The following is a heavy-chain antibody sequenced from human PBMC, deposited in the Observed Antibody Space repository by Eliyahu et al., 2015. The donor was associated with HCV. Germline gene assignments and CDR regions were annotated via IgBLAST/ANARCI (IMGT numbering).Heavy chain of an antibody. CDR1: GFTFSSYS. J-gene: IGHJ4*02. V-gene: IGHV3-21*01. D-gene: IGHD3-3*01. CDR3: ARGRGISNYDFWSGYYTGDY. CDR2: ISSSSSYI. Sequence: EVQLVESGGGLVKPGGSLRLSCAASGFTFSSYSMNWVRQAPGKGLEWVSSISSSSSYIYYADSVKGRFTISRDNAKNSLYLQMNSLRAEDTAVYYCARGRGISNYDFWSGYYTGDYWGQGTLVTVSS.